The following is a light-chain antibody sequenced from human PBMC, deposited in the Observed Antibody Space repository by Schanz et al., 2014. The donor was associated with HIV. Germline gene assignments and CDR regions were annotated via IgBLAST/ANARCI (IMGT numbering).Light chain of an antibody. CDR1: TSDIGNHDF. Sequence: QSALTQPASVSGSPGQSITISCTGTTSDIGNHDFVSWYQQHPGKAPKLMIYDVTKRPSGVPDRFSGSKSGNTASLTVSGLQAEDEADYYCCSYTTTSTYVFGAGTKLTVL. CDR2: DVT. CDR3: CSYTTTSTYV. V-gene: IGLV2-14*01. J-gene: IGLJ1*01.